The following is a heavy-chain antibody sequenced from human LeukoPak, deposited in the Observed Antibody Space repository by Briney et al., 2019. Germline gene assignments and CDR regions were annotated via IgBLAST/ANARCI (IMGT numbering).Heavy chain of an antibody. CDR1: GGSISSYY. V-gene: IGHV4-59*01. CDR3: ARGRMPDYYDSSGYQRRFDY. J-gene: IGHJ4*02. Sequence: SETLSLTCTVSGGSISSYYWSWIRQPPGKGLEWIGYIYYSGSTNYNPSLKSRVTISVDTSKNQFSLNLSSVTAADTAVYYCARGRMPDYYDSSGYQRRFDYWGQGTLVTVSS. CDR2: IYYSGST. D-gene: IGHD3-22*01.